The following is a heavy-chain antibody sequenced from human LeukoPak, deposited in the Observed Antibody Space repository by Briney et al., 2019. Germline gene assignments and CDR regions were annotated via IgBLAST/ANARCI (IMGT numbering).Heavy chain of an antibody. CDR3: ARGSYDILTGTKPYYFDY. Sequence: PSETLSLTCAVYGGSFSGYYWSWIRQPPGKGLEWIGEINHSGSTNYNPSLKSRVTISVDTSKNQFSLKLSSVTAADTAVYCCARGSYDILTGTKPYYFDYWGQGTLVTVSS. CDR1: GGSFSGYY. D-gene: IGHD3-9*01. V-gene: IGHV4-34*01. J-gene: IGHJ4*02. CDR2: INHSGST.